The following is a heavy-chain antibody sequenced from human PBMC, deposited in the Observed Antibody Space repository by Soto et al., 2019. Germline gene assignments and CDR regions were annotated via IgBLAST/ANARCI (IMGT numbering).Heavy chain of an antibody. CDR3: AKDQTVNGPYYYYYGMDV. J-gene: IGHJ6*02. V-gene: IGHV3-30*18. CDR1: GFTFSSYG. D-gene: IGHD3-10*01. CDR2: ISYDGSNK. Sequence: GGSLRLSCAASGFTFSSYGKHWVRQAPGKGLEWVAVISYDGSNKYYADSVKGRFTISRDNSKNTLYLQMNSLRAEDTAVYYCAKDQTVNGPYYYYYGMDVWGQGTPVTVYS.